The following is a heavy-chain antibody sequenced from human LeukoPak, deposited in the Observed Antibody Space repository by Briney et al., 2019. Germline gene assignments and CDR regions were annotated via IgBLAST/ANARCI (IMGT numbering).Heavy chain of an antibody. D-gene: IGHD2-8*02. J-gene: IGHJ6*03. CDR2: IKQDESEK. CDR1: EFSVGSNY. CDR3: AKAGHYYYYMDV. V-gene: IGHV3-7*03. Sequence: GGSLRLSCAASEFSVGSNYMSWVRQAPGKGLEWVANIKQDESEKFYVDSVKGRFTISRDNAKNSLYLQMNSLRAEDTAVYYCAKAGHYYYYMDVWGKGTTVTVSS.